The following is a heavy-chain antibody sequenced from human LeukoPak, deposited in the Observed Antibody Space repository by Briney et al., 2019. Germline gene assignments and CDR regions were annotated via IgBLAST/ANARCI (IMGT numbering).Heavy chain of an antibody. D-gene: IGHD5-18*01. CDR1: GYTFTSHG. V-gene: IGHV1-18*04. CDR3: ARDVDTATDQINDF. J-gene: IGHJ4*02. CDR2: VSTYNGNT. Sequence: ASVKVSCKASGYTFTSHGISWVRQAPGQGLEWMGWVSTYNGNTNYVPKYQGRVTMTTDTSTSTAYMELRSLRSDDTAVYYCARDVDTATDQINDFWGQGTLVTVSS.